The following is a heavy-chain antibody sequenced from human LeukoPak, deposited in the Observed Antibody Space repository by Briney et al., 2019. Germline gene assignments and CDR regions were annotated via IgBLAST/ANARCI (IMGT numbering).Heavy chain of an antibody. D-gene: IGHD5-18*01. V-gene: IGHV3-7*01. CDR3: ARGYSSDY. CDR1: GLPFRGYW. J-gene: IGHJ4*02. CDR2: IKQDGSEK. Sequence: PGGSLRLSCAASGLPFRGYWMSWVRRVQGKGLEWVANIKQDGSEKYYVDSVKGRFTISRDNAKSSLYLQMDSLRVEDTAVYYCARGYSSDYWGQGTLVTVSS.